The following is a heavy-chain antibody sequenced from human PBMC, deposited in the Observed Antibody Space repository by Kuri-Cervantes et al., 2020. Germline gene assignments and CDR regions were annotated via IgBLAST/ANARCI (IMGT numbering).Heavy chain of an antibody. D-gene: IGHD4-17*01. Sequence: SETLSLTCTVSGASVSSRSYYWAWIRQPPGKGLEWIGTMSDTGRSYYTASLRSRLTISVDTPKNQFSLRLTSVTATDTARYFCASLGRVTTAFGFWGQGTLVTVSS. CDR2: MSDTGRS. CDR1: GASVSSRSYY. V-gene: IGHV4-39*01. CDR3: ASLGRVTTAFGF. J-gene: IGHJ4*02.